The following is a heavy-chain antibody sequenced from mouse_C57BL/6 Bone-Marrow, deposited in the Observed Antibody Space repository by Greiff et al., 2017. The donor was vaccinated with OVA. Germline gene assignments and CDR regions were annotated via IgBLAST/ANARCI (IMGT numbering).Heavy chain of an antibody. CDR1: GYTFTSYW. CDR3: AKGGILLRYCYAMDY. CDR2: IYPGSGST. Sequence: QVQLQQPGAELVKPGASVRMSCKASGYTFTSYWITWVKQRPGQGLEWIGDIYPGSGSTNYNEKFKSKATLTVDTSSSTAYMQLSSLTSEDSAVYYCAKGGILLRYCYAMDYWGQGTSVTVSS. D-gene: IGHD1-1*01. J-gene: IGHJ4*01. V-gene: IGHV1-55*01.